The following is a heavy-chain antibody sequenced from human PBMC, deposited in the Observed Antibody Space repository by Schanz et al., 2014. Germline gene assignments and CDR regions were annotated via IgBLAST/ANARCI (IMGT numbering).Heavy chain of an antibody. CDR2: ISNNGDST. D-gene: IGHD5-18*01. CDR3: GRAGTGMAGWYFEL. V-gene: IGHV3-64D*06. Sequence: EVQLLESGGGLVQPGGSLRLSCLASGFAFSSYGMNWLRQAPGKGLEYISAISNNGDSTYYADSVKGRFTISRDNSKNTLFLQMSSLRVDDMAVYYCGRAGTGMAGWYFELWGRGTLVTVSS. J-gene: IGHJ2*01. CDR1: GFAFSSYG.